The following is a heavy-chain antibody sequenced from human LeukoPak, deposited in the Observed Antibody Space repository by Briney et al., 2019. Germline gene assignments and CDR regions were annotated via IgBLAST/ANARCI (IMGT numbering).Heavy chain of an antibody. CDR3: ARFGASGIVVVPAANDAFDI. CDR1: GGSISNGGYY. D-gene: IGHD2-2*01. V-gene: IGHV4-30-2*01. Sequence: TLSLTCTVSGGSISNGGYYWSWIWQPPGKGLEWIGYIYHSGSTYYNPSLKSRVTISVDRSKNQFSLKLSSVTAADTAVYYCARFGASGIVVVPAANDAFDIWGQGTMVTVSS. J-gene: IGHJ3*02. CDR2: IYHSGST.